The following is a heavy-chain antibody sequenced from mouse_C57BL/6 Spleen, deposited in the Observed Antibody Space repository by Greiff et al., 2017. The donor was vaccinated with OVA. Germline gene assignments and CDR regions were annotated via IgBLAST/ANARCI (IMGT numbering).Heavy chain of an antibody. CDR2: IYPGDGDT. V-gene: IGHV1-82*01. CDR1: GYAFSSSW. CDR3: ARRDYPDY. J-gene: IGHJ2*01. D-gene: IGHD1-1*02. Sequence: VQLQESGPELVKPGASVKISCKASGYAFSSSWMNWVKQRPGKGLEWIGRIYPGDGDTNYNGKFKGKATLTADKSSSTAYMQLSSLTSEDSAVYFCARRDYPDYWGQGTTLTVSS.